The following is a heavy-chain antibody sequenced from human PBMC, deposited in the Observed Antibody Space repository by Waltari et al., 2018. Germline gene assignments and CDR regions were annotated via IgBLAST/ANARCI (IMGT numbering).Heavy chain of an antibody. D-gene: IGHD3-16*01. CDR1: GFTFSDYW. V-gene: IGHV3-7*01. CDR2: IKQDGSEK. CDR3: ARGGSWAIDY. Sequence: EVRLVESGGGLVQPGGSLSVSCAASGFTFSDYWMRWVRQAPGQGLEWVANIKQDGSEKYQVDPVKGRFTISRDNAKNSLYLQMNSLRAEDTAVYFCARGGSWAIDYWGQGTLVTVSS. J-gene: IGHJ4*02.